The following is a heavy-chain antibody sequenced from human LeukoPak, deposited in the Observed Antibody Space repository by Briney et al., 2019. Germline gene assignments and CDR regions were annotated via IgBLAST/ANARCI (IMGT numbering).Heavy chain of an antibody. V-gene: IGHV1-8*02. D-gene: IGHD2-21*01. CDR3: ARGGLDI. CDR1: GYAFANYD. Sequence: ASVKVSCKASGYAFANYDINWVRQATGQGLEWMGFLNPITNNTGYTESFRDRFTMTTDTSVNTAYMELTSLISEDTAVYFCARGGLDIWGQGTVVTVSS. J-gene: IGHJ3*02. CDR2: LNPITNNT.